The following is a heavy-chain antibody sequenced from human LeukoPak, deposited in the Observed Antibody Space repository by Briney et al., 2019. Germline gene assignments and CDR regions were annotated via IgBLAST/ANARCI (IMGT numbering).Heavy chain of an antibody. Sequence: GGSLRLSCAASGFTFSSYAMSWVRQAPGKGLEWVSAVSGSGGSTYYADSVKGRFTISRDNSKSTLYLQMNSLRAEDTAVYYCAKGKRTRSGLDYWGQGTLVTVSS. J-gene: IGHJ4*02. CDR2: VSGSGGST. CDR3: AKGKRTRSGLDY. D-gene: IGHD3/OR15-3a*01. V-gene: IGHV3-23*01. CDR1: GFTFSSYA.